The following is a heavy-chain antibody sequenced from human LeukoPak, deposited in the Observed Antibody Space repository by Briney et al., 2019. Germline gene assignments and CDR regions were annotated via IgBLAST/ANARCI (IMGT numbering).Heavy chain of an antibody. Sequence: ASVKVSCKASGYTFTGYYMHWVRQAPGQGLEWMGWINSKSGGTNYAQSFQGRVTMTRDTSISTVYMELSRLTSDDTAVYYCARGQGSSWIGAAGYWGQGTLVTVSS. CDR1: GYTFTGYY. CDR3: ARGQGSSWIGAAGY. CDR2: INSKSGGT. J-gene: IGHJ4*02. V-gene: IGHV1-2*02. D-gene: IGHD6-13*01.